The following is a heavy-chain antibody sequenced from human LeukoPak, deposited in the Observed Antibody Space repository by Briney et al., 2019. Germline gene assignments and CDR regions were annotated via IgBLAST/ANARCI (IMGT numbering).Heavy chain of an antibody. Sequence: PGGSLRLSCAASGFTFSDYYMSWIRQAPGKGLEWVSYISSSGSTIYYADSVKGRFTISRDNAKNSLYLQMNSLRAEDTAVYYCARDIYDSILDAFDIWGQGTMVTVSS. V-gene: IGHV3-11*04. D-gene: IGHD3-22*01. CDR2: ISSSGSTI. CDR1: GFTFSDYY. J-gene: IGHJ3*02. CDR3: ARDIYDSILDAFDI.